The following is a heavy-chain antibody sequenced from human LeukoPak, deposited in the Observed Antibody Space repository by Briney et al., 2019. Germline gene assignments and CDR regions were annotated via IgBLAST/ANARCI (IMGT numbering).Heavy chain of an antibody. D-gene: IGHD3-10*01. Sequence: GGSLRLSCAASGFTFHDYDMSWVRQSPGKGLEWVSGINWNGVRTGYADSVKGRFTISRDNAKKSLYLQMNSLRAEDTALYYCARRDYYGSGSPDFWGQGTLVTVSS. CDR2: INWNGVRT. V-gene: IGHV3-20*04. CDR3: ARRDYYGSGSPDF. J-gene: IGHJ4*02. CDR1: GFTFHDYD.